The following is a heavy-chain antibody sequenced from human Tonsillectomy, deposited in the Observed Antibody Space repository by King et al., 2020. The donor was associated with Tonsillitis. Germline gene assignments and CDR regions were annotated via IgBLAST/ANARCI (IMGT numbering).Heavy chain of an antibody. CDR1: GFTFSTYG. CDR3: AKAKGGIIVVVTDYYFDY. CDR2: IRYDGSDN. Sequence: VQLVESGGGVVQPGGSLRLSCAASGFTFSTYGMHWVRQAPGKGLEWVAFIRYDGSDNYYADSVKGRFTISRDNSKNTLHLQMNSLRVEDTAVYYCAKAKGGIIVVVTDYYFDYWGQGTLLTVSS. V-gene: IGHV3-30*02. J-gene: IGHJ4*02. D-gene: IGHD2-21*02.